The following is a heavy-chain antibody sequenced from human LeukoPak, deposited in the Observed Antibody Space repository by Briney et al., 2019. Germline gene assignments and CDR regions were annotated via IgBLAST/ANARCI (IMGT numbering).Heavy chain of an antibody. D-gene: IGHD3-9*01. Sequence: SVEVSCKASGGTFSSYAISWVRQAPGRGLEWMGGIIPIFGTANYAQKFQGRVTITADKSTSTAYMELSSLRSEDTAVYYCARGPDVLRYFDWLLFFDDWGQGTLVTVSS. J-gene: IGHJ4*02. CDR1: GGTFSSYA. CDR3: ARGPDVLRYFDWLLFFDD. CDR2: IIPIFGTA. V-gene: IGHV1-69*06.